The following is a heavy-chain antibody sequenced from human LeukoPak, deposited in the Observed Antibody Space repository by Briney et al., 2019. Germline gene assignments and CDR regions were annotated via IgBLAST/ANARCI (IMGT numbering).Heavy chain of an antibody. CDR1: GFTFSSYW. V-gene: IGHV3-74*01. CDR2: IKSDGST. D-gene: IGHD3/OR15-3a*01. Sequence: GGSLRLSCAASGFTFSSYWMHWVRQTPGKGLMWVSRIKSDGSTIYADSVKGRFTISRDNAKNMVYLQMNSLRADDTAVYYCARDQRTYYYNYWGQGTLVTVSS. J-gene: IGHJ4*02. CDR3: ARDQRTYYYNY.